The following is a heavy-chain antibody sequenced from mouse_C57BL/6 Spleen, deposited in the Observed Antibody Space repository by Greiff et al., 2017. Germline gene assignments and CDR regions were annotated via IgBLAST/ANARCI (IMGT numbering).Heavy chain of an antibody. J-gene: IGHJ2*01. CDR2: IRSKSNNYAT. V-gene: IGHV10-1*01. CDR1: GFSFNTYA. D-gene: IGHD4-1*01. Sequence: EVKLLESGGGLVQPKGSLKLSCAASGFSFNTYAMNWVRQAPGKGLEWVARIRSKSNNYATYYAVSVKDRFTISRDDSESMLYLQMNNLKTEDTAMYYCVRNGHWGFFDYWGQGTTLTVSS. CDR3: VRNGHWGFFDY.